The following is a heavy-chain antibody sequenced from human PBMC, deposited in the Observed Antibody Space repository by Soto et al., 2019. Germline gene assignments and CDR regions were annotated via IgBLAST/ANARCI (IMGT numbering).Heavy chain of an antibody. CDR2: INPNSGNT. Sequence: QVQLVQSGAEVKKPGASVRVSCKASGYTFTSYDINWVRQATGQGLKWMGWINPNSGNTGYAQNFQRIVTMTRDTSISTVYMELSSLRSEETAVYYCARVPEYASGSYDDYWGQGTLVTVSS. V-gene: IGHV1-8*01. CDR3: ARVPEYASGSYDDY. CDR1: GYTFTSYD. D-gene: IGHD3-10*01. J-gene: IGHJ4*02.